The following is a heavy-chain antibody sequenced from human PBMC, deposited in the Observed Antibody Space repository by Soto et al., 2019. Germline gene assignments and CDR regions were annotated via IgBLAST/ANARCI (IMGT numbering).Heavy chain of an antibody. J-gene: IGHJ4*02. V-gene: IGHV3-30-3*01. Sequence: GGSLRLSCAASGFTFSSYAMHWVRQAPGKGLEWVAVISYDGSNKYYADSVKGRFTISRDSSKNTLYLQMNSLRAEDTAVYYCAGMRRAVGPIWGQGTLVTVS. CDR3: AGMRRAVGPI. D-gene: IGHD6-19*01. CDR2: ISYDGSNK. CDR1: GFTFSSYA.